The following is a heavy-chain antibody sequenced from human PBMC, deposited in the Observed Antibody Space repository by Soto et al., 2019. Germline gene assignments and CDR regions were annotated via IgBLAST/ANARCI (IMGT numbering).Heavy chain of an antibody. CDR1: GFTFSSYG. J-gene: IGHJ4*02. CDR2: IWYDGSNK. D-gene: IGHD3-9*01. CDR3: ARDLNDILTGYYPGGFDY. Sequence: GGSLRLSCAASGFTFSSYGMHWVHQAPGKGLEWVAVIWYDGSNKYYADSVKGRFTISRDNSKNTLYLQMNSLRAEDTAVYYCARDLNDILTGYYPGGFDYWGQGTLVTVSS. V-gene: IGHV3-33*01.